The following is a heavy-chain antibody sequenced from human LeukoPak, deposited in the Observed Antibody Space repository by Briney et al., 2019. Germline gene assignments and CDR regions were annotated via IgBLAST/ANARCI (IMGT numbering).Heavy chain of an antibody. CDR1: GGSISSYY. CDR2: IYYSGST. J-gene: IGHJ5*02. D-gene: IGHD4-23*01. CDR3: ARLVNANWFDP. V-gene: IGHV4-59*08. Sequence: SETLSLTCTVSGGSISSYYWSWIRQPPGKGLEWIGYIYYSGSTNYKPSLKSRVTISVDTSKNQFSLKLSSVTAADTAVYYCARLVNANWFDPWGQGTLVTVSS.